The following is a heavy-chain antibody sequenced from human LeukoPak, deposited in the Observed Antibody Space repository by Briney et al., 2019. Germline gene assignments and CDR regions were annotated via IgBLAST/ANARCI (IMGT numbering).Heavy chain of an antibody. D-gene: IGHD5-24*01. V-gene: IGHV3-23*01. CDR2: ITASGSST. CDR3: ARGLQNDD. J-gene: IGHJ4*02. Sequence: GGSLRLSCTASGFTFSSYAMTWVRQAPGKGLEWVSTITASGSSTYYADSVKGRFTISRDNSKYTLYLQMNSLTAADSALYYCARGLQNDDWGQGTLVTVSS. CDR1: GFTFSSYA.